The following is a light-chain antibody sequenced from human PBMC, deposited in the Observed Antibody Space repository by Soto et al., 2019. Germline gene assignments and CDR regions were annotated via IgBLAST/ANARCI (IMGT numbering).Light chain of an antibody. CDR2: SNS. CDR3: AAWDDSLNGVV. J-gene: IGLJ2*01. Sequence: QAVVTQPPSASGTPGQRVTISCSGSRSNIGSNTVNWYQQFPGTAPKFVIYSNSQRPSGVPARFSGSKSGTSASLAISGLQSEDEADYYCAAWDDSLNGVVFGGGTKLTVL. V-gene: IGLV1-44*01. CDR1: RSNIGSNT.